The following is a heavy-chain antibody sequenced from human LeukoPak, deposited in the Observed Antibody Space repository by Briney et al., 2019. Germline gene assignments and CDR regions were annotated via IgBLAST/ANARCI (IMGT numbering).Heavy chain of an antibody. J-gene: IGHJ4*02. CDR3: ARVTVRGPYYFDY. V-gene: IGHV4-61*01. Sequence: SETLSLTCTVSGGSVSSGSYYWSWIRQPPGKGLEWIGYIYYSGSTNYNPSLKSRVTISVDTSKNQFSLKLSSVTAADTAVYYCARVTVRGPYYFDYWGQGTLVTVSS. D-gene: IGHD3-10*01. CDR1: GGSVSSGSYY. CDR2: IYYSGST.